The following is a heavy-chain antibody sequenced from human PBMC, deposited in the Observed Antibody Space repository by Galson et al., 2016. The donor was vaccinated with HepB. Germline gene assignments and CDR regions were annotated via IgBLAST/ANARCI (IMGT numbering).Heavy chain of an antibody. CDR2: INAGNGDT. V-gene: IGHV1-3*01. CDR3: ASGNCGGDCYLDY. D-gene: IGHD2-21*02. Sequence: SVKVSCKASGYTHNYVMHWVRQAPGQRLEWMGWINAGNGDTGYSQRFQGRVTIARDTSANTAYTELSSLKSEDTAVYYCASGNCGGDCYLDYWGQGTLVTVSS. J-gene: IGHJ4*02. CDR1: GYTHNYV.